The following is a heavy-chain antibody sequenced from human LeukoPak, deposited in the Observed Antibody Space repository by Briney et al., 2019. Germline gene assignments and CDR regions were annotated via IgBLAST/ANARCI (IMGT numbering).Heavy chain of an antibody. CDR2: VSSSSSYI. D-gene: IGHD3-3*01. CDR1: GFTFSSYS. Sequence: GGSLRLSCAASGFTFSSYSMNWVRQAPGKGLEWVSSVSSSSSYIYYADSVKGRFTISRDNAKTSLYLQINSLRAEDTAVYYCARERYDFWSGLKDYWGQGTLVTVSS. CDR3: ARERYDFWSGLKDY. J-gene: IGHJ4*02. V-gene: IGHV3-21*01.